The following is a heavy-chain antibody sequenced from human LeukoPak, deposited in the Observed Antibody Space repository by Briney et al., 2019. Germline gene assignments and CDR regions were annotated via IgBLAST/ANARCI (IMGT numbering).Heavy chain of an antibody. CDR1: GFTFSNYA. V-gene: IGHV3-23*01. D-gene: IGHD6-6*01. CDR3: XKDLSSPSGRWFDP. Sequence: GGSLRLSCAASGFTFSNYALSWVRQAPGKGLEWVSVISGSGDNSYYADSVKGRFTISRDNSKSTLFLQMHSLRAEDTTVYYYXKDLSSPSGRWFDPWGQGTLVTVSS. CDR2: ISGSGDNS. J-gene: IGHJ5*02.